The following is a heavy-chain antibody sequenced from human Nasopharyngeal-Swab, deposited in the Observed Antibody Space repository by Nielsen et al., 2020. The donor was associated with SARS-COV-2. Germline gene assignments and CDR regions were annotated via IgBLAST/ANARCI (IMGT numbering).Heavy chain of an antibody. CDR3: ARGSLRRYCSSTSCYASSWFDP. D-gene: IGHD2-2*01. J-gene: IGHJ5*02. V-gene: IGHV4-34*01. CDR2: INHSGST. Sequence: WIHQPPGKGLEWIGEINHSGSTNYNPSLKSRVTISVDTSKNQFSLKLSSVTAADTAVYYCARGSLRRYCSSTSCYASSWFDPWGQGTLVTVSS.